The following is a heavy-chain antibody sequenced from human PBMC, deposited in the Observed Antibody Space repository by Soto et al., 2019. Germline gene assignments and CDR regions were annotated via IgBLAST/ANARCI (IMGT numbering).Heavy chain of an antibody. CDR2: IWYDGSNK. CDR3: ARDPVSDGGSWFFDY. Sequence: QVQLVESGGGVVQPGRSLRLSCAASGFTFSSYGMHWVRQAPGKGLEWVAVIWYDGSNKYYADSVKGRFTISRDNSKNTLYLQMNGLRAEDTAVYYCARDPVSDGGSWFFDYWGQGTLVTVSS. CDR1: GFTFSSYG. D-gene: IGHD6-13*01. V-gene: IGHV3-33*01. J-gene: IGHJ4*02.